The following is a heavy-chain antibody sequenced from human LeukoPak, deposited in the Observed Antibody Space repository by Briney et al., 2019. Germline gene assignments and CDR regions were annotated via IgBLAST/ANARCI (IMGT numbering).Heavy chain of an antibody. CDR2: IRDSGET. CDR3: ARDRAVTQDWVEFDP. V-gene: IGHV3-66*03. J-gene: IGHJ5*02. D-gene: IGHD4-17*01. CDR1: GVSVSNYY. Sequence: PGGSLRLSCAGYGVSVSNYYMSWVRQAPGKGLEWVSLIRDSGETFYADSVKGRFTISRDNSKNTMYVQTNRLTVEDTAVYFCARDRAVTQDWVEFDPWGQGTLVTVSS.